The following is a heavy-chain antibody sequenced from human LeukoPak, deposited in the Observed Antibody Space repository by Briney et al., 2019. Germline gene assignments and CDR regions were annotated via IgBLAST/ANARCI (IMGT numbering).Heavy chain of an antibody. CDR3: TTRYGY. V-gene: IGHV3-23*01. CDR1: GFTFPAYA. Sequence: GGSLRLSCAASGFTFPAYAMSWVRQAPGKGLEWLSAITGAGGNTYYADPVKGRFTVSRDNSKNTLYLQMNSLRAEDTAVYYCTTRYGYLGQGTLVTVSS. D-gene: IGHD3-9*01. J-gene: IGHJ4*02. CDR2: ITGAGGNT.